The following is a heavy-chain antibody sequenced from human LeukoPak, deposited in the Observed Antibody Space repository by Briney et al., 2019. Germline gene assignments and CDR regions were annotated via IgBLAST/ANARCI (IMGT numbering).Heavy chain of an antibody. D-gene: IGHD3-10*01. CDR3: ARNRYYYGSGNYGVPNWFDP. Sequence: TSETLSLTCTVSGGSISSYYWSWIRQSPGKGLEWIGSIYYSGSTYYNPSLKSRVTISVDTSKNQFSLKLSSVTAADTAMYYCARNRYYYGSGNYGVPNWFDPWGQGTLVTVSS. CDR1: GGSISSYY. J-gene: IGHJ5*02. CDR2: IYYSGST. V-gene: IGHV4-39*01.